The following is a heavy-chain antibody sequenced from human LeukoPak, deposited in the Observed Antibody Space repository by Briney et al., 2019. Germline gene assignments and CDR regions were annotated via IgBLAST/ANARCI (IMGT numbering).Heavy chain of an antibody. CDR1: GFTFSSYS. Sequence: PGGSLRLSCAASGFTFSSYSMNWVRQAPGKGLEWVSSISSSSSYIYYADSVKGRFTISRDNAKNSLYLQMNSLRAEDTAVYYCAKSPDYVRGSDYWGQGTLVTVSS. CDR2: ISSSSSYI. J-gene: IGHJ4*02. V-gene: IGHV3-21*01. CDR3: AKSPDYVRGSDY. D-gene: IGHD4-17*01.